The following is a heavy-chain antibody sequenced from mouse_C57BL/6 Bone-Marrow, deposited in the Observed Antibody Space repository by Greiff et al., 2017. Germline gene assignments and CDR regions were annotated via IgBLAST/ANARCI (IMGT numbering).Heavy chain of an antibody. D-gene: IGHD1-1*01. J-gene: IGHJ2*01. Sequence: QVQLQQPGAELVKPGASVKLSCKASGYTFTSYWMHWVKQRPGQGLEWIGMIHPNSGSTNYNEKFKSKATLTVDKSSSTAYLQLSSLTSEDSAVYYCARSYGSSYGDDWGQGTTLTGAS. CDR3: ARSYGSSYGDD. CDR2: IHPNSGST. CDR1: GYTFTSYW. V-gene: IGHV1-64*01.